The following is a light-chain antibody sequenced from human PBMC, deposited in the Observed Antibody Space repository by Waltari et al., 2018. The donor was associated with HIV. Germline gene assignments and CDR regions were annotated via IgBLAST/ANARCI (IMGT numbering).Light chain of an antibody. J-gene: IGLJ3*02. CDR1: NVAGKS. Sequence: SFVLTQPPSVSVAPGAAATIPGGAGNVAGKSFLWYKPQPCQAPFLVPRHNSDRPLQIPDRFSGPSAEQTATLSITSVEGGDEYICLCQVWVSSKERVVFGGGTELTVL. V-gene: IGLV3-21*04. CDR2: HNS. CDR3: QVWVSSKERVV.